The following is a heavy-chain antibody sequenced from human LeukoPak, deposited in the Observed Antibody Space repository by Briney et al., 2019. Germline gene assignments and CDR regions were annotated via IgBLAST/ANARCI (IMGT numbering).Heavy chain of an antibody. V-gene: IGHV4-34*01. CDR2: IHHTGNS. CDR3: ARAGLYDAGSYGNWFDP. J-gene: IGHJ5*02. CDR1: GGSFSGYY. Sequence: SETLSPTCAVSGGSFSGYYWNWIRQPPGKGLEWIGEIHHTGNSDYNPSLKSRVTISVDTSENHFSLQLSSVTAADTAVYYCARAGLYDAGSYGNWFDPWGQGILVTVSS. D-gene: IGHD3-10*01.